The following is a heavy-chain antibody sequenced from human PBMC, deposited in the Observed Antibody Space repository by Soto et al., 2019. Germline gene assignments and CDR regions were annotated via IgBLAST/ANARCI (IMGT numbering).Heavy chain of an antibody. V-gene: IGHV1-8*01. Sequence: AAVKVSCKASGYTFTSYDINWVRQATGQGLEWMGWMNPNSGNTGYAQKFQGRVTMTRNTSISTAYMELSSLRSEDTAVYYCARDLSITGIDYYYYYGMDVWGQGTTVTVSS. D-gene: IGHD1-20*01. CDR2: MNPNSGNT. CDR1: GYTFTSYD. CDR3: ARDLSITGIDYYYYYGMDV. J-gene: IGHJ6*02.